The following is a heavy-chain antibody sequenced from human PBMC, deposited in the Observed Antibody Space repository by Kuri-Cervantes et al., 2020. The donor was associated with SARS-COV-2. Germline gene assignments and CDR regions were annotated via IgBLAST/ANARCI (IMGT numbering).Heavy chain of an antibody. J-gene: IGHJ4*02. CDR2: IYHSGST. D-gene: IGHD6-6*01. CDR3: ARLSSIAAPTDY. V-gene: IGHV4-38-2*01. Sequence: SETLSLTCAVSGYSISSGYYWGWIRQPPGKGLEWIGSIYHSGSTYYNPSLKSRVTISVDTSKNQFSLKLSSVTAADTAVYYCARLSSIAAPTDYWGQRTLVTDSS. CDR1: GYSISSGYY.